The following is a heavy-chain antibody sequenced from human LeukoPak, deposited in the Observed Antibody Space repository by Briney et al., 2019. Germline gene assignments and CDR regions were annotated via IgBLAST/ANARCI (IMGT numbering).Heavy chain of an antibody. D-gene: IGHD3-3*01. Sequence: GGSLRLSCAASGFTFSSYAMHWVRQAPGKGLEWVAVISYDGSNKYYADSVKGRFTTSRDNSKNTLYLQMNSLRAEDTAVYYCARDRTPYDFWSGYADGSGPDYWGQGTLVTVSS. J-gene: IGHJ4*02. CDR1: GFTFSSYA. CDR3: ARDRTPYDFWSGYADGSGPDY. CDR2: ISYDGSNK. V-gene: IGHV3-30*04.